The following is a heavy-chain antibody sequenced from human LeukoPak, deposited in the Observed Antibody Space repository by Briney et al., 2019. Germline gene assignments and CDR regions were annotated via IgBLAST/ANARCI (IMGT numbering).Heavy chain of an antibody. CDR2: IYSGGST. J-gene: IGHJ4*02. CDR3: AKEVGATTFVFDY. Sequence: GGSLRLSGAASGFTDSSNYMSWVRQAPGKGLEWVSVIYSGGSTYYADSVKGRFTISRDNSKNTLYLQMNSLRAEDTAVYYCAKEVGATTFVFDYWGQGTLVTVSS. D-gene: IGHD1-26*01. CDR1: GFTDSSNY. V-gene: IGHV3-53*01.